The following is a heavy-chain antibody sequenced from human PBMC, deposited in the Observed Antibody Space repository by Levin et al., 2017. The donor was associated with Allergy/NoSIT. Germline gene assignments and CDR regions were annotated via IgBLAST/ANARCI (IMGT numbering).Heavy chain of an antibody. V-gene: IGHV4-31*03. CDR1: GGSISSGGYY. CDR3: ARAPSDYGGNSEYFDY. Sequence: PSETLSLTCTVSGGSISSGGYYWSWIRQHPGKGLEWIGYIYYSGSTYYNPSLKSRVTISVDTSKNQFSLKLSSATAADTAVYYCARAPSDYGGNSEYFDYWGQGTLVTVSS. D-gene: IGHD4-23*01. CDR2: IYYSGST. J-gene: IGHJ4*02.